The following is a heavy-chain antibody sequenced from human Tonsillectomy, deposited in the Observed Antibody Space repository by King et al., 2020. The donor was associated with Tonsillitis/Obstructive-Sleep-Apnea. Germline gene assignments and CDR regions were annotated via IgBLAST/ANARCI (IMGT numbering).Heavy chain of an antibody. D-gene: IGHD6-19*01. CDR2: IGGSGGST. J-gene: IGHJ3*02. CDR3: ATRGYSSGWNHAFDI. CDR1: GFTFSSYA. V-gene: IGHV3-23*04. Sequence: VQLVESGGGLVQPGGSLRLSCAASGFTFSSYAMSWVRQAPGKGLEWVSAIGGSGGSTYYADSVKGRFTISRDNSKNTLYLQMNSLRAEDTAVHYCATRGYSSGWNHAFDIWGQGTMVTVSS.